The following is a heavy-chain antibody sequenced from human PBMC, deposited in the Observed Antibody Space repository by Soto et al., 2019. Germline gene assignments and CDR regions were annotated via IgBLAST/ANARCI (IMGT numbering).Heavy chain of an antibody. D-gene: IGHD3-22*01. CDR2: SRDKPQGYST. Sequence: PGGSLRLSCAASGFTLSSYSMKWVRQAPGKGLEWVGRSRDKPQGYSTAYAASVKGRFTTSRDESKNSAYLQMNSLKTEDTAVYYCVRATYFSDSSGYTRCLDYWGQGTLVTVSS. J-gene: IGHJ4*02. CDR1: GFTLSSYS. V-gene: IGHV3-72*01. CDR3: VRATYFSDSSGYTRCLDY.